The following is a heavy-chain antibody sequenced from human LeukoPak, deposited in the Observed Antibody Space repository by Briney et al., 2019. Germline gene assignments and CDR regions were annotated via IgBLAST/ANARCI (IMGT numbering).Heavy chain of an antibody. CDR3: ARGQLTDDLDY. J-gene: IGHJ4*02. Sequence: GGSLRLSCATSGFTFSNYAVSWVRQAPGKRLDWVSSISGSGGTTYYADSVKGRFTISRDNSKNTLYLQMNSLRAEDTAVYYCARGQLTDDLDYWGQGTLVTVSS. CDR2: ISGSGGTT. CDR1: GFTFSNYA. V-gene: IGHV3-23*01. D-gene: IGHD1-14*01.